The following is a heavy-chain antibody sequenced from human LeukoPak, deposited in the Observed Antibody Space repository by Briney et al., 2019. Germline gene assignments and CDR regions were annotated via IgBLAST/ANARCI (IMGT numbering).Heavy chain of an antibody. CDR2: IIPILGIA. Sequence: SVKVSCKASGGTFSSYAISWVRQAPGQGLEWMGRIIPILGIANYAQKFQGRVTITVDKSTSTAYMELSSLRSEDTAVYHCARQIAVAGLPLWGQGTLVTVSS. D-gene: IGHD6-19*01. CDR3: ARQIAVAGLPL. J-gene: IGHJ4*02. V-gene: IGHV1-69*04. CDR1: GGTFSSYA.